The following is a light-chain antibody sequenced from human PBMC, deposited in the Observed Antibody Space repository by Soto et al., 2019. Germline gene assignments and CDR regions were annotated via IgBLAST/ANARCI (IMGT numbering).Light chain of an antibody. J-gene: IGKJ4*02. V-gene: IGKV1-39*01. CDR1: QNIRSY. CDR2: TAS. Sequence: DIQMTQSPSSLSASVGDRVTITCRSSQNIRSYLNWYQQKLGRAPKLLIYTASNLQAGVPSRFSGSGSGTDFTLTISSLQPEDFASDYCQQSDGSPQTVGRGTKVEIK. CDR3: QQSDGSPQT.